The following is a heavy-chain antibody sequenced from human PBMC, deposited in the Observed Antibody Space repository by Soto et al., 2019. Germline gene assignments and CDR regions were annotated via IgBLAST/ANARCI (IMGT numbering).Heavy chain of an antibody. CDR1: GYTFTSYA. J-gene: IGHJ4*02. CDR2: INAGNGNT. D-gene: IGHD6-13*01. Sequence: ASVKVSCKASGYTFTSYAMHWVRQAPGQRLEWMGWINAGNGNTKYSQKFQGRVTITRDTSASTAYMELSSLRSEDTAVYYCARGIAAAGYGPATYYFDYWGQGTLVTVSS. V-gene: IGHV1-3*01. CDR3: ARGIAAAGYGPATYYFDY.